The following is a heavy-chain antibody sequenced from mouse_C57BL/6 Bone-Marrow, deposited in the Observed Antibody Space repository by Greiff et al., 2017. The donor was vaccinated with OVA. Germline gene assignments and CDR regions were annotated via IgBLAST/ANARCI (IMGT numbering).Heavy chain of an antibody. CDR2: ISSGGSYT. D-gene: IGHD2-4*01. Sequence: EVKLVESGGDLVKPGGSLKLSCAASGFTFSSYGMSWVRQTPDKRLEWVATISSGGSYTYYPDSVKGRFTISRDNAKNTLYLQMSSLKSEDTAMYYCARPYDYDGAYWGQGTLVTVSA. CDR3: ARPYDYDGAY. V-gene: IGHV5-6*01. J-gene: IGHJ3*01. CDR1: GFTFSSYG.